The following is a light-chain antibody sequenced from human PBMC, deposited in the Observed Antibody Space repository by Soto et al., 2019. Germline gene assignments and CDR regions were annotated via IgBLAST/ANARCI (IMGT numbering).Light chain of an antibody. CDR3: AAWDDSLNGYV. V-gene: IGLV1-44*01. CDR1: SSNIGSNT. J-gene: IGLJ1*01. Sequence: QSVLTPPPSASGTPGQRVTISCSGSSSNIGSNTVNWYQQLPGTAPKLLLYSNNQRPSGVPDRFSGSKSGTSASLAISGLQSEDEADYYCAAWDDSLNGYVFGTGTKVTVL. CDR2: SNN.